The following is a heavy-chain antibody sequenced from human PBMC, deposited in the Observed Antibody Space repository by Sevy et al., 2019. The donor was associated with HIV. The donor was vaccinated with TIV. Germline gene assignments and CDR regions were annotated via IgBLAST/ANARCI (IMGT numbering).Heavy chain of an antibody. Sequence: GESLKISCAASGFTFSNYAMSWVRQTPGKGLEWVAAISGSADATYYTDSVKGRFTISRDNSKNTVYLQMNSLRPEDTAVYYCVKEVSQYSYSDYWGQGTLVTVSS. CDR2: ISGSADAT. D-gene: IGHD5-18*01. CDR3: VKEVSQYSYSDY. CDR1: GFTFSNYA. V-gene: IGHV3-23*01. J-gene: IGHJ4*02.